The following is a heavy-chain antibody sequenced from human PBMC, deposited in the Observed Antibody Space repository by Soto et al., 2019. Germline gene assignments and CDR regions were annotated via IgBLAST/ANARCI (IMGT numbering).Heavy chain of an antibody. CDR3: ARETDTSMVDY. D-gene: IGHD5-18*01. CDR1: GYNFSAYY. J-gene: IGHJ4*02. Sequence: QVQLMRSGAEVKKPGASVKVSCQTSGYNFSAYYFNWVRQAAGQGPEWMGWLNPRNGQTGYVQKFRGRVTMTRDTSIATVYLELSRLTSEDTAIYFCARETDTSMVDYWGQGTLVTVSS. V-gene: IGHV1-8*01. CDR2: LNPRNGQT.